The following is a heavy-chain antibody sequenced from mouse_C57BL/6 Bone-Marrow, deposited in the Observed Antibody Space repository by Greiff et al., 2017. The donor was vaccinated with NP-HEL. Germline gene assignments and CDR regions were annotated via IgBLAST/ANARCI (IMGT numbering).Heavy chain of an antibody. CDR3: ARIPSITTVVATDY. Sequence: VQLQQPGAELVKPGASVKLSCKASGYTFTSYWMQWVKQRPGQGLEWIGEIDPSDSYTNYNQKFKGKATLTVDTSSSTAYMQLSSLTSEDSAVYYCARIPSITTVVATDYWGQGTTLTVSS. D-gene: IGHD1-1*01. CDR1: GYTFTSYW. CDR2: IDPSDSYT. V-gene: IGHV1-50*01. J-gene: IGHJ2*01.